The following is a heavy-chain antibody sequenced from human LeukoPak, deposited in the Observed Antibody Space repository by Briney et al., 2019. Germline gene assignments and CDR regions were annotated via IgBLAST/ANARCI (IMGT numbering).Heavy chain of an antibody. CDR2: INSGGTPI. J-gene: IGHJ5*02. CDR1: GFILSNYE. D-gene: IGHD6-19*01. Sequence: GGSLRLSCASSGFILSNYEMNWVRQAPGKGLEWISYINSGGTPIYYSDSVKGRFTMSRDYAKNSLYLQMNSLRAEDTAVYYCARDFSGWSVDPWGQGTLVTVSS. V-gene: IGHV3-48*03. CDR3: ARDFSGWSVDP.